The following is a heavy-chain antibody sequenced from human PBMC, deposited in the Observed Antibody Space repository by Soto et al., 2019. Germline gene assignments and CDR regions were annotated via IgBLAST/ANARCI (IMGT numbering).Heavy chain of an antibody. Sequence: QVQLQESGPGLVKPSQTLSLTCTVSGDSVSGGDSYWSWIRQPPGKALEWIGYTSFSGYTSYTPSLKSRVTNSFDRSNPNFSRRLTSVTAADTAIYYCVRGGNPYPYPTSGPGPFHKWGQGTRVSVSS. CDR2: TSFSGYT. V-gene: IGHV4-30-4*01. CDR3: VRGGNPYPYPTSGPGPFHK. D-gene: IGHD1-26*01. J-gene: IGHJ4*02. CDR1: GDSVSGGDSY.